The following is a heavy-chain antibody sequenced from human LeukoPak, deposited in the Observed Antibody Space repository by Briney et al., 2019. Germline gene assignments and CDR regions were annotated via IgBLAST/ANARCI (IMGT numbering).Heavy chain of an antibody. CDR1: GGSFSGYY. V-gene: IGHV4-34*01. CDR3: AGSRRTYRYGVRRGGDFDY. CDR2: INHSGST. Sequence: SETLSLTCAVYGGSFSGYYWSWIRQPPGKGLEWIGEINHSGSTNYNPSLKSRVTISVDTSKNQFSLTLSSVTAADTAVYYCAGSRRTYRYGVRRGGDFDYWGQGNLVTVSS. D-gene: IGHD5-18*01. J-gene: IGHJ4*02.